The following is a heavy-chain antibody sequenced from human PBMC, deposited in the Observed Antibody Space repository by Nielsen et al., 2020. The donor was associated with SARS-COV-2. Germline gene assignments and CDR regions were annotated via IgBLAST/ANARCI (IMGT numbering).Heavy chain of an antibody. CDR1: GCSISSSSYY. Sequence: SETLSLTCTVSGCSISSSSYYWGWIRQPPGKGLEWIGSIYYSGSTYYNPSLKSRVTISVDTSKNQFSLKLSSVTAADTAVYYCARVGDYGDSVDFDYWGQGTLVTVSS. CDR3: ARVGDYGDSVDFDY. D-gene: IGHD4-17*01. V-gene: IGHV4-39*01. J-gene: IGHJ4*02. CDR2: IYYSGST.